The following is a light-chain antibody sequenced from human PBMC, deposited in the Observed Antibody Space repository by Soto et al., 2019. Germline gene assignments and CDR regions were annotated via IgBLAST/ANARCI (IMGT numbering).Light chain of an antibody. CDR1: QSLNNG. CDR3: QQYNTYAT. Sequence: DIQMTQSPSSVSASVGDRVTITFRASQSLNNGLAWYQQKPGKAPKPLIYDASTLKTGVPSRFSGSGSGSEFNFTITGLQPDDFATYFCQQYNTYATFGQGTRLEIK. CDR2: DAS. V-gene: IGKV1-5*01. J-gene: IGKJ5*01.